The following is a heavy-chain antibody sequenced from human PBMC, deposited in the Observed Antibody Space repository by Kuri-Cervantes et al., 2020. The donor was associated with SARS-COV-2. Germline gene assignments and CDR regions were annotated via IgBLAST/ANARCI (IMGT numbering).Heavy chain of an antibody. Sequence: GESLKISCAASGFTFSSYAMSWVRQAPGKGLEWVSAISGSGGSTYYADSVKGRFTISRDNSKNTLYLQMNSLRAEDTAVYYCAKATGLGWLDPWGQGTLVTVSS. D-gene: IGHD4-17*01. J-gene: IGHJ5*02. CDR2: ISGSGGST. CDR3: AKATGLGWLDP. V-gene: IGHV3-23*01. CDR1: GFTFSSYA.